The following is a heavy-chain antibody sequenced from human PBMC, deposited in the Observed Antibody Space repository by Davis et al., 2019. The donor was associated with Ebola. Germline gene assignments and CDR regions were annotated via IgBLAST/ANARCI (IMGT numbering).Heavy chain of an antibody. V-gene: IGHV6-1*01. Sequence: PSETLSLTCAISGDSVSRSGAAWIWSRQSPSRGLEWLGRTYYNSKWYKDYAVSLKSRITFNPDTSKNQFSLQLDSVTPEDTAIYYCASVNWGAGKAFEIWGQGSMVTVSS. J-gene: IGHJ3*02. CDR3: ASVNWGAGKAFEI. CDR1: GDSVSRSGAA. D-gene: IGHD7-27*01. CDR2: TYYNSKWYK.